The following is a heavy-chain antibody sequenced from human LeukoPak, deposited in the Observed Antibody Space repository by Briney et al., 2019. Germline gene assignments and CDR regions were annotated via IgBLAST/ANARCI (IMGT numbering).Heavy chain of an antibody. Sequence: PSETLSLTCTVSGGSISSSSYYWGWIRQPPGKGLEWIGSIFYSGTTHYNPSLKSRVTISVDTSKNQFSLELSSVTAADTAVYYCARGSRRLADFHYWGQGTLVTVSS. J-gene: IGHJ4*02. CDR3: ARGSRRLADFHY. D-gene: IGHD1-26*01. CDR2: IFYSGTT. CDR1: GGSISSSSYY. V-gene: IGHV4-39*01.